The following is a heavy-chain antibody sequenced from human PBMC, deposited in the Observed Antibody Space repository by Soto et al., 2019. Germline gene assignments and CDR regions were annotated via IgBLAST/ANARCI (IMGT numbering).Heavy chain of an antibody. Sequence: QVQLVQSGAEVKKPGSSVRVSCKASGDPFTSYAIGWVRQAPGQGLEWMGGIIPIFATVDYAQKFQGRVTIPADESTTTAYMELSSLRSEDTAVYYCARGLRDYYDTTGYFFDYWGQGTLVTVSS. D-gene: IGHD3-22*01. CDR2: IIPIFATV. CDR3: ARGLRDYYDTTGYFFDY. CDR1: GDPFTSYA. V-gene: IGHV1-69*01. J-gene: IGHJ4*02.